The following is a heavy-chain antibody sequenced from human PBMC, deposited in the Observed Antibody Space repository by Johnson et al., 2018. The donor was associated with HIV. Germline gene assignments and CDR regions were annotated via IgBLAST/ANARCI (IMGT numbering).Heavy chain of an antibody. CDR1: GFTVSNYA. J-gene: IGHJ3*02. V-gene: IGHV3-20*04. D-gene: IGHD3-22*01. Sequence: VQLVESGGGVVQPGRSLRLSCAVSGFTVSNYAMSWVRQVPGQGLEWVPGINWIGGSIGYADSVKGRVTISRDNGKNSLYLQMNSLRAEDTALYYCARGVTYYYDSTGYPHAFDIWGQGTMVTVSS. CDR3: ARGVTYYYDSTGYPHAFDI. CDR2: INWIGGSI.